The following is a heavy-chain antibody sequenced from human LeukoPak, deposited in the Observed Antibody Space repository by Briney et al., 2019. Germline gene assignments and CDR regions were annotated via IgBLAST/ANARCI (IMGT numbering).Heavy chain of an antibody. D-gene: IGHD6-19*01. CDR1: GFTFSSSW. CDR3: ARSSGWLTAY. Sequence: GGSLRLSCAASGFTFSSSWMTWVRQAPGKGLEWVANIKQDGSEKYYVDSVKGRFTISRDNAKNSLYLQMNSLRAEDTAVYYCARSSGWLTAYWGQGTLVTVSS. J-gene: IGHJ4*02. V-gene: IGHV3-7*05. CDR2: IKQDGSEK.